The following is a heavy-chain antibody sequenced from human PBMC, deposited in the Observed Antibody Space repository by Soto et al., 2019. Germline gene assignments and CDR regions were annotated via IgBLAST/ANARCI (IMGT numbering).Heavy chain of an antibody. J-gene: IGHJ6*04. Sequence: FETMCVTKSVFDGTVSSSSHYWGWIRQPPGKGLEWLGTMFYFGSTYYNTSLESRVTISVDPSKNQFSLKLSSVTAADTAVYYCARHHFFCTGGSCYLQAYHYSVSDVWGKGTTVTVTP. CDR3: ARHHFFCTGGSCYLQAYHYSVSDV. D-gene: IGHD2-15*01. CDR1: DGTVSSSSHY. V-gene: IGHV4-39*01. CDR2: MFYFGST.